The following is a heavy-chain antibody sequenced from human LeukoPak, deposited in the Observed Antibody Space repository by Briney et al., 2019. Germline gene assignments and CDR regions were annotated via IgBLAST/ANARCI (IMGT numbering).Heavy chain of an antibody. CDR3: SRRSSYDFFDY. D-gene: IGHD3-3*01. Sequence: GGTLTLSCTVSGFTVGGYAMGWVRQRPRKGQGYIGFIRSKTNGGTTEYAASVKGRYTISRDDSKSVAYLQMISLKTEDTGVYYCSRRSSYDFFDYWGRGTLVTVSS. CDR2: IRSKTNGGTT. V-gene: IGHV3-49*04. CDR1: GFTVGGYA. J-gene: IGHJ4*02.